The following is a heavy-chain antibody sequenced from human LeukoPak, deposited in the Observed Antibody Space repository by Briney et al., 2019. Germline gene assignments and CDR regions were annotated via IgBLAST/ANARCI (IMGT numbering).Heavy chain of an antibody. Sequence: ASVKVSCKASGYTFTGYYMNWVRQAPGQGLEWMGWINPNSGGTNYAQKFQGRVTMTRDTSISTAYMELSRLRSDDTAVYYCASSFNGRRAYGMDVWAQGTTVT. V-gene: IGHV1-2*02. CDR3: ASSFNGRRAYGMDV. CDR1: GYTFTGYY. D-gene: IGHD1-14*01. J-gene: IGHJ6*02. CDR2: INPNSGGT.